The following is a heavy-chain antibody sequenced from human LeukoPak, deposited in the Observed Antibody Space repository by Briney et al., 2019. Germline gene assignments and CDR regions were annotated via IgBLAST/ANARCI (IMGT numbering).Heavy chain of an antibody. D-gene: IGHD5-24*01. Sequence: GRSLRLSCAASGFTFSSYAMHWVRQVPGKGLEWVAVISYDGSNKYYADSVKGRFTISRDNSKNTLYLQMNSLRAEDTAVYYCARDVEMATILYYFDYWGQGTLVTVSS. CDR3: ARDVEMATILYYFDY. CDR2: ISYDGSNK. J-gene: IGHJ4*02. V-gene: IGHV3-30-3*01. CDR1: GFTFSSYA.